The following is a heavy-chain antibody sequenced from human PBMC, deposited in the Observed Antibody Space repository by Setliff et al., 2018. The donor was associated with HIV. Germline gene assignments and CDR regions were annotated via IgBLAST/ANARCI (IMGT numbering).Heavy chain of an antibody. J-gene: IGHJ4*02. D-gene: IGHD3-10*01. CDR2: ISYDGTNE. V-gene: IGHV3-30*04. CDR1: GFTFSSYA. CDR3: TRPYYYASGSYDY. Sequence: GGSLRLSCAASGFTFSSYAMHWVRQGPGKGLEWVAVISYDGTNEYYADSVKGRFTISRDNYKNTVFLQMNSLRVDDSALYYCTRPYYYASGSYDYWGQGTLVTVSS.